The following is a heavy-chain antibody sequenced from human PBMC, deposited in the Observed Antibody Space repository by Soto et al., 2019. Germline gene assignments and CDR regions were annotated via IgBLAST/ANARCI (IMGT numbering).Heavy chain of an antibody. Sequence: QVQLVESGGGLVKPGGSLRLSCAASGFTFSDYYMSWIRQAPGKGLEWVSYISSSGSTIYYADSVKGRFTISRDNAKNSLYLQMNSLRAEYTAVYYCAREPSHDCSGGSCYSNYYYYYYMDVWGKGTTVTVSS. CDR3: AREPSHDCSGGSCYSNYYYYYYMDV. V-gene: IGHV3-11*01. CDR1: GFTFSDYY. CDR2: ISSSGSTI. J-gene: IGHJ6*03. D-gene: IGHD2-15*01.